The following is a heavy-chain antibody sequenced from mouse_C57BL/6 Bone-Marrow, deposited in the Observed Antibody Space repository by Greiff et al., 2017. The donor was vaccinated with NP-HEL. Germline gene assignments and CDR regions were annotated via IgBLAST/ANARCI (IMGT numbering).Heavy chain of an antibody. D-gene: IGHD1-1*01. CDR2: IWTGGGT. V-gene: IGHV2-9-1*01. CDR1: GFSLTSYA. J-gene: IGHJ3*01. Sequence: QVQLKESGPGLVAPSQSLSITCTVSGFSLTSYAISWVRQPPGKGLEWLGVIWTGGGTNYNSALKSRLSISKDNSKSQVFLKMNSLQTDDTARYYCARNSVSYYGSRGTWFAYWGQGTLVTVSA. CDR3: ARNSVSYYGSRGTWFAY.